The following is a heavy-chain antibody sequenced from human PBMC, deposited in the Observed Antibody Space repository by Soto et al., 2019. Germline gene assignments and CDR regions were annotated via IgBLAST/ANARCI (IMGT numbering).Heavy chain of an antibody. V-gene: IGHV3-23*01. D-gene: IGHD3-22*01. CDR1: GFTFSSYA. J-gene: IGHJ4*02. CDR2: ISGSGGST. CDR3: AKDPDYYDSSGYPRSFDY. Sequence: LRLSCAASGFTFSSYAMSWVRQAPGKGLEWVSAISGSGGSTYYADSVKGRFTISRDNSKNTLYLQMNSLRAEDTAVYYCAKDPDYYDSSGYPRSFDYWGQGTLVTVSS.